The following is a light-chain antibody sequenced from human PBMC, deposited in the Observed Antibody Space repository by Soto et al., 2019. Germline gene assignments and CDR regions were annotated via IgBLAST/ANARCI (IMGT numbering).Light chain of an antibody. CDR2: GAS. Sequence: EVMMTQSPATLSVSPGDSVTLSCRASQSVSTNVDWYQEKSGQTPRLLIHGASTTASGTPARFSGSGSGSEFTLTINNLQSEDFAVYYCQQYDNWPCTFGQGTKVEFK. J-gene: IGKJ2*02. V-gene: IGKV3-15*01. CDR1: QSVSTN. CDR3: QQYDNWPCT.